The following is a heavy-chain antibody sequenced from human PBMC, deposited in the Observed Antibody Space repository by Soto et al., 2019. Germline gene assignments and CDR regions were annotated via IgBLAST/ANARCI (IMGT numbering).Heavy chain of an antibody. CDR2: ISRNGDAT. CDR1: GFNFRNYA. D-gene: IGHD2-15*01. J-gene: IGHJ4*02. CDR3: AKGGGYCSGGSCNVSPGSD. V-gene: IGHV3-23*01. Sequence: EVQLLESGGGLVQPGGSLRLSCAASGFNFRNYAMSWVRQVPGKGLEWVSAISRNGDATYYADSVKGRFTISRDNSKNTLYLQMNSLGAEDAETYVCAKGGGYCSGGSCNVSPGSDWGQGTLVTVSS.